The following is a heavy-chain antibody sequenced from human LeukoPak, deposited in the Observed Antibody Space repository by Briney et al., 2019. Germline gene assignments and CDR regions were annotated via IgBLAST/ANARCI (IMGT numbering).Heavy chain of an antibody. CDR1: GYTFTSYG. V-gene: IGHV1-18*01. J-gene: IGHJ4*02. Sequence: ASVKVSCKASGYTFTSYGISWVRQAPGQGLGWMGWISAYNGNTNYAQKLQGRVTMTTDTSTSTAYMELRSLRSDDTAVYYCARGGGYDILTGYYYPTYDYWGQGTLVTVSS. CDR3: ARGGGYDILTGYYYPTYDY. D-gene: IGHD3-9*01. CDR2: ISAYNGNT.